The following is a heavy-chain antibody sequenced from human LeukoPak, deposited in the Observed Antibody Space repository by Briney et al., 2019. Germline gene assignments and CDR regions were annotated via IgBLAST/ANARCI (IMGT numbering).Heavy chain of an antibody. V-gene: IGHV3-23*01. Sequence: PGGSLRLSCAASGFTFSSYAMSWVRQAPGKGLEWVSAISGCGGSTYYADSVKGRFTISRDNSKNTLYLQMNSLRAEDTAVYYCGKGGVNGYGEWGGFDYWGPGTLVTVSS. CDR1: GFTFSSYA. CDR3: GKGGVNGYGEWGGFDY. J-gene: IGHJ4*02. CDR2: ISGCGGST. D-gene: IGHD4-17*01.